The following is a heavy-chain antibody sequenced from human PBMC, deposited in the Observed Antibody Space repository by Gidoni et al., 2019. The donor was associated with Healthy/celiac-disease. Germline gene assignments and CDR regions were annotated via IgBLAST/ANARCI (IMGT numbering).Heavy chain of an antibody. CDR2: IYYSGST. V-gene: IGHV4-59*01. Sequence: QVQLQESGPGLVKPSETLSPTCTVSGGSISSYYWSWLRQPPGKGLEWIGYIYYSGSTNYNPSLKSRVTISVDTSKNQFSLKLSSVTAADTAVYYCARALGIAVAGTEVWFDPWGQGTLVTVSS. CDR1: GGSISSYY. CDR3: ARALGIAVAGTEVWFDP. D-gene: IGHD6-19*01. J-gene: IGHJ5*02.